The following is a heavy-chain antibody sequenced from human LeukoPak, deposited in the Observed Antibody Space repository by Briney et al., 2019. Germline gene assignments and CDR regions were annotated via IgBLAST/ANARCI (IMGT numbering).Heavy chain of an antibody. J-gene: IGHJ4*02. D-gene: IGHD3-10*01. Sequence: PSETLSLTCAVYGGSFSGYYWSWIRQPPGKGLEWIGEINHSGSTNYNPPLKSRVTISVDTSKNQFSLKLSSVTAADTAVYYCARVLNNYGSGSYLYYWGQGTLVTVSS. V-gene: IGHV4-34*01. CDR3: ARVLNNYGSGSYLYY. CDR2: INHSGST. CDR1: GGSFSGYY.